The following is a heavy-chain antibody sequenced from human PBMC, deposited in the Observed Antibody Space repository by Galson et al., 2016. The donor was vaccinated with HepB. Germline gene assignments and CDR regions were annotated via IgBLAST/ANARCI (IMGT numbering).Heavy chain of an antibody. Sequence: SLRLSCAGSGFTFSSYWMIWVRQAPGKGLEWVANINRDGSVTHYVDSVEGRFTISRDNAKNSPFLQMNSLRVEDTAVYYCARDRTTGDSSAWYDALDYWGQGTPVTISS. CDR2: INRDGSVT. CDR3: ARDRTTGDSSAWYDALDY. J-gene: IGHJ4*02. V-gene: IGHV3-7*01. D-gene: IGHD6-19*01. CDR1: GFTFSSYW.